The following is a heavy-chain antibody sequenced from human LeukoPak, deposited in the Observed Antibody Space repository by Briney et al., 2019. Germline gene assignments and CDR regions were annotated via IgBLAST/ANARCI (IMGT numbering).Heavy chain of an antibody. V-gene: IGHV5-51*01. CDR2: IYPGDSDT. D-gene: IGHD4/OR15-4a*01. Sequence: GESLKISRKASGYSFTNYWIGWVRKIPGKGLEWMGIIYPGDSDTRYNPSFQGQVTISADKSISTAYLQWSSLKASDTAMYYCARQVPFDYWGQGTLVTVSS. CDR1: GYSFTNYW. J-gene: IGHJ4*02. CDR3: ARQVPFDY.